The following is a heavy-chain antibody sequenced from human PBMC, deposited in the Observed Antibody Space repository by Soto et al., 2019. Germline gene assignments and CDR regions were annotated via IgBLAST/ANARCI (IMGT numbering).Heavy chain of an antibody. J-gene: IGHJ3*02. V-gene: IGHV1-46*03. CDR2: INPSGGST. Sequence: ASLKVSRKSSGYPFPSYYIPWVRQAPGQGIEWMGIINPSGGSTSYAQKFQGRVTMTRDTSTSTVYMELSSLRSEDTAVYYCARGAGGLRYFDWTDAFDIWG. CDR1: GYPFPSYY. D-gene: IGHD3-9*01. CDR3: ARGAGGLRYFDWTDAFDI.